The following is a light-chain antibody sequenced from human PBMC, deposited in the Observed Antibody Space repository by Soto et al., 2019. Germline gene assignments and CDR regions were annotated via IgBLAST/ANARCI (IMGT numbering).Light chain of an antibody. V-gene: IGKV2-30*01. J-gene: IGKJ1*01. CDR3: MQGTHWPPWT. Sequence: DVVMTQSPLSLPVTLGQPASISCRSSQSLVSSAGNTYLTWFQQRPGQSPRRLIYKVSNRDSGVPDRSSGSGSGTNFTLKISRVEAEDVGVYYCMQGTHWPPWTFGQGTKVEIK. CDR1: QSLVSSAGNTY. CDR2: KVS.